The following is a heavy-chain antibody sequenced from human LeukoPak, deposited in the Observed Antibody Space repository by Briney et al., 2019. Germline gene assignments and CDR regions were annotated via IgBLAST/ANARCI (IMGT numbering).Heavy chain of an antibody. CDR3: ALGATGTWFDP. D-gene: IGHD1-26*01. J-gene: IGHJ5*02. CDR2: LYSSGST. CDR1: GGSISSYY. V-gene: IGHV4-4*07. Sequence: SETLSLTCTVSGGSISSYYWSWIRQPPGKGLEWIGRLYSSGSTNYNPSLKSRVTMSVDTSKNQFSLNLSSVTAADTAVYYCALGATGTWFDPWGQGTLVTVSS.